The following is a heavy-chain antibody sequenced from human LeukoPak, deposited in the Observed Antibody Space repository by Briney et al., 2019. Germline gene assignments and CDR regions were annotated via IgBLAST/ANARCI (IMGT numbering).Heavy chain of an antibody. Sequence: PSETLSLTCTVSGGSISSSTYYWGWIRQPPGKGLEWIGSSFYSGRTYYSPSLESRVTISVDTSKNHFSLRLISVTAADTAMYYCARHEHKAVAGDTWGQGTLVTVSS. J-gene: IGHJ5*02. D-gene: IGHD6-19*01. CDR1: GGSISSSTYY. CDR2: SFYSGRT. CDR3: ARHEHKAVAGDT. V-gene: IGHV4-39*01.